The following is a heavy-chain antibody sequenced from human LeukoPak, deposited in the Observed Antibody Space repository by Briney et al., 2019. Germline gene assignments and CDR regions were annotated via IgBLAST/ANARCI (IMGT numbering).Heavy chain of an antibody. CDR3: AREDSGYTYGTNGY. Sequence: GGSLRLSCAASGFSFSTYNMNWVRQAPGKGLEWVSSISSSSSYIYYADSVKGRFTISRDNAKNSLYLQMNSLRAEDTAVYYCAREDSGYTYGTNGYWGQGTLVTVSS. V-gene: IGHV3-21*01. D-gene: IGHD5-18*01. CDR2: ISSSSSYI. CDR1: GFSFSTYN. J-gene: IGHJ4*02.